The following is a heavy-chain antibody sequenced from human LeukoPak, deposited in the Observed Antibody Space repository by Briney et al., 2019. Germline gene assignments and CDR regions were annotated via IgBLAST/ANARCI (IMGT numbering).Heavy chain of an antibody. CDR3: ARDGVGYYGSGSYYNRYFDY. CDR1: GFTFSSYG. Sequence: GGSLRLSCAASGFTFSSYGMHWVRQAPGKGLEGAAVIWYDGSNKYYADSVKGRFTISRDNCKNTLYLQMNSLRAEDTAVYYCARDGVGYYGSGSYYNRYFDYWGQGTLVTVSS. D-gene: IGHD3-10*01. J-gene: IGHJ4*02. V-gene: IGHV3-33*01. CDR2: IWYDGSNK.